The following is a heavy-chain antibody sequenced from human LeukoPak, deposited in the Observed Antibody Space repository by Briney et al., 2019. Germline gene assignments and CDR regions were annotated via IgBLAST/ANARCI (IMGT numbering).Heavy chain of an antibody. V-gene: IGHV4-39*07. D-gene: IGHD6-6*01. J-gene: IGHJ4*02. Sequence: SETLSLTCTVSGGSINSSSYYWGSIRQPPGKGLEWNRSIYYSASTYYNPSLKGRVTISVDTSKTQFSLKLSCVTAADTAVYYCARALGAARPMHYFDYWGQGTLVTVSS. CDR3: ARALGAARPMHYFDY. CDR1: GGSINSSSYY. CDR2: IYYSAST.